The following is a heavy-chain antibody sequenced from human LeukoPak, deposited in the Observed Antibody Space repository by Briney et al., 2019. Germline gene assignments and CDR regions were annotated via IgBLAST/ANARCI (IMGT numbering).Heavy chain of an antibody. CDR2: ISWNSGSI. CDR1: GYTFDVYA. D-gene: IGHD3-10*01. V-gene: IGHV3-9*01. Sequence: GGCLRLSCAASGYTFDVYAMHWVRQAPGKGLECVSDISWNSGSIVYADSVRGRFTISRDNAKNSLYLQMNSLRAEDTALYYCAKDPYGSGNSNCFDPWGQGTLVTVSS. CDR3: AKDPYGSGNSNCFDP. J-gene: IGHJ5*02.